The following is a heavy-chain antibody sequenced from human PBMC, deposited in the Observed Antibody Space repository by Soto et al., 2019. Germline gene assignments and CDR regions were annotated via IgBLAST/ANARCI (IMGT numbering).Heavy chain of an antibody. D-gene: IGHD1-7*01. CDR1: GGSISSSSYY. CDR2: SYYSGST. J-gene: IGHJ3*02. Sequence: SETLSLTCTVSGGSISSSSYYWGWIRQPPGKGLEWIGSSYYSGSTYYNPSLKSRVTISVDTSKNQFSLKLSSLTAADTAVYYCARQWVLGNSGYDAFDIWGQGTMVTVSS. V-gene: IGHV4-39*01. CDR3: ARQWVLGNSGYDAFDI.